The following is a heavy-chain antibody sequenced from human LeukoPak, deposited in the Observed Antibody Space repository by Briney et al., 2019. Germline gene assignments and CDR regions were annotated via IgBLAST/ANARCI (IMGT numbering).Heavy chain of an antibody. Sequence: SETLSLTCAVYGGSFSGYYWSWIRQPPGKGLEWIGEINRSGSTNYNPSLKSRVTISVDTSKNQFSLKLSSVTAADTAVYYCARLGYYYYMDVWGKGTTVTVSS. CDR3: ARLGYYYYMDV. V-gene: IGHV4-34*01. CDR1: GGSFSGYY. J-gene: IGHJ6*03. CDR2: INRSGST.